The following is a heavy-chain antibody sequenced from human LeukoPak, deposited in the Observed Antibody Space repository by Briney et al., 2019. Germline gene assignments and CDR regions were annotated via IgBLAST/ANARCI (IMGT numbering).Heavy chain of an antibody. CDR3: ATITGIVGATDLDY. Sequence: GGSLRLSCAASGFTFSSYWMSWVRQAPGKGLEWVANIKQDGSEKYYVDSVKGRFTISRDNAKNSLYLQMNSLRAEDTAVYYCATITGIVGATDLDYWGQGTLVTVSS. V-gene: IGHV3-7*01. CDR2: IKQDGSEK. J-gene: IGHJ4*02. CDR1: GFTFSSYW. D-gene: IGHD1-26*01.